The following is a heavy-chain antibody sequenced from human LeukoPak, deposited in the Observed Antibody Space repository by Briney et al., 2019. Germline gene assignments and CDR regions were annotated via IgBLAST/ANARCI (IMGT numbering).Heavy chain of an antibody. Sequence: SETLSLTCTVSGDSISSYYWSWIRQPPRKGLEWIGYIYYSGSTNYNPSLKSRVTISVYTSKNQFSLKLSSVTAADTAVYYCARYKSVADSFDPWGQGTLVTVSS. J-gene: IGHJ5*02. CDR3: ARYKSVADSFDP. V-gene: IGHV4-59*01. CDR1: GDSISSYY. CDR2: IYYSGST. D-gene: IGHD1-1*01.